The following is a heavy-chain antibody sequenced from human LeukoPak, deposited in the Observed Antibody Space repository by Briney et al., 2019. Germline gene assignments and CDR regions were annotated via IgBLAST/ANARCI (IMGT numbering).Heavy chain of an antibody. CDR1: GFTFSSYG. Sequence: SGGSLRLSCAASGFTFSSYGMHWVRQAPGKGLEWLAVIWYDGSNIYYADPVKGRFAISRDNSKNTLYLQINSLRDEDTAVYHCARDTSWAFDIWGHGAMVTVSS. J-gene: IGHJ3*02. V-gene: IGHV3-33*01. CDR3: ARDTSWAFDI. CDR2: IWYDGSNI.